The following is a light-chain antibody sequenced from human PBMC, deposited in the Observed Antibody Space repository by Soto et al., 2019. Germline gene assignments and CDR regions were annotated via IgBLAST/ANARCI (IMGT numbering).Light chain of an antibody. Sequence: EIVLTQSPGTLSLSPGERATLSCRASQSISSSYLAWYQQKPGQAPRLLIYGASSRVTGVPDRFSGSGSATDFTLTISRLEPEDFAVYFCQHYGVSLWTFGQGTKVDIK. V-gene: IGKV3-20*01. CDR1: QSISSSY. J-gene: IGKJ1*01. CDR2: GAS. CDR3: QHYGVSLWT.